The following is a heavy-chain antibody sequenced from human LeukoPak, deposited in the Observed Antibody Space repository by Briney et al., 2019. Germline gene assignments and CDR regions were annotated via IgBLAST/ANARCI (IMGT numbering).Heavy chain of an antibody. Sequence: QPGGSLRLSCAASGFIFSRYGMSWVRQAPGKGLEWVSAISGSGGTTYYADSVKGRFTISRDNSKNTLYLQMNSLRAEDTAVYYCAKDEYYYGSGPGGVDYWGQGTLVTVSS. J-gene: IGHJ4*02. CDR2: ISGSGGTT. CDR3: AKDEYYYGSGPGGVDY. V-gene: IGHV3-23*01. D-gene: IGHD3-10*01. CDR1: GFIFSRYG.